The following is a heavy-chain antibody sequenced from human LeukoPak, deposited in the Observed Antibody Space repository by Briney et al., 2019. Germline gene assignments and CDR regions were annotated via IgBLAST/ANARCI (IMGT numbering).Heavy chain of an antibody. V-gene: IGHV3-21*01. CDR2: ISSSSSYI. CDR1: GFTFSSYS. J-gene: IGHJ4*02. Sequence: GSLRLSCAASGFTFSSYSMNWVRQAPGKGLEWVSSISSSSSYIYYADSVKGRFTISRDNAKNSLYLQMNSLRAEDTAVYYCARDWYCSSTSCPLDYWGQGTLVTVSS. D-gene: IGHD2-2*01. CDR3: ARDWYCSSTSCPLDY.